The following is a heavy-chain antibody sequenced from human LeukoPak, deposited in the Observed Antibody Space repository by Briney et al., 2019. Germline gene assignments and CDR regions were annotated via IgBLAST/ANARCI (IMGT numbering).Heavy chain of an antibody. Sequence: RGGSLRLSCATSGFIFSTYAMSWVRQAPGKGLEWVSGIPGSGGDTYYADSVKGRFTISRDNFRNTLHLQMNSLRAEDTAVYYCAKSGSWYLGTSVVHYNYYMDVWGKGTTVTVSS. CDR3: AKSGSWYLGTSVVHYNYYMDV. J-gene: IGHJ6*03. CDR1: GFIFSTYA. V-gene: IGHV3-23*01. CDR2: IPGSGGDT. D-gene: IGHD6-13*01.